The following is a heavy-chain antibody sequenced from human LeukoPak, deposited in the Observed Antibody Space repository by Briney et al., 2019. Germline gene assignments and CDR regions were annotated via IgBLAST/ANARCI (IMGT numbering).Heavy chain of an antibody. V-gene: IGHV4-59*12. D-gene: IGHD1-1*01. J-gene: IGHJ4*02. Sequence: PSETLSLTCTVSGGSISSYYWSWIRQPPGKGLEWIGSMYYIGSTYYNPSLKSRVTISIDTSKNQFSLKLSSVTAADTAVYYCAREDFGLQREFDYWGQGTLVTVSS. CDR3: AREDFGLQREFDY. CDR1: GGSISSYY. CDR2: MYYIGST.